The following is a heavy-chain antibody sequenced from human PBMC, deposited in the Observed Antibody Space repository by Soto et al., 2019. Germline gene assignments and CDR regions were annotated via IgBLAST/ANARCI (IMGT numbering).Heavy chain of an antibody. CDR3: APPGSYDSLAYYYGMDD. CDR2: ISSSGSTM. D-gene: IGHD3-10*01. V-gene: IGHV3-11*01. Sequence: GGSLRLSCAASGFTFSDYYMSWIRQAPGKGLEWVSYISSSGSTMYYADSVKGRFTISRDNAKNSLYLQMNSLRAEDTAVYYCAPPGSYDSLAYYYGMDDWGQGTTVTVSS. CDR1: GFTFSDYY. J-gene: IGHJ6*02.